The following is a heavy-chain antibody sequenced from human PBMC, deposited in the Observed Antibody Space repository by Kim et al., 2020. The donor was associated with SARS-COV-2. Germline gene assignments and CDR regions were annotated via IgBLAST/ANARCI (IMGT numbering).Heavy chain of an antibody. CDR3: ARVRVSLYYYYGMDV. J-gene: IGHJ6*02. Sequence: GGSLRLSCAASGFTFSSYWMHWVRQAPGKGLVLVSRINSDGSSTSYADSVKGRFTISRDNAKNTLYLQMNSLRAEDTAVYYCARVRVSLYYYYGMDVWGQGTTVTVSS. V-gene: IGHV3-74*01. CDR1: GFTFSSYW. CDR2: INSDGSST. D-gene: IGHD3-16*01.